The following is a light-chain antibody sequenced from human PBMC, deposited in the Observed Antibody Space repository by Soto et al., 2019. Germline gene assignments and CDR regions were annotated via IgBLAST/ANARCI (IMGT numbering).Light chain of an antibody. V-gene: IGKV3-11*01. CDR2: DAS. CDR1: QSVSSSR. Sequence: EIVMTQSPATLSVSPGERATLSCRASQSVSSSRLAWYQQKPGQAPRLLIYDASNRATGIPARFSGSGSGTDFTLTITSLEPEDFAVYYCQHRSNWLAFGGGTKVDI. CDR3: QHRSNWLA. J-gene: IGKJ4*01.